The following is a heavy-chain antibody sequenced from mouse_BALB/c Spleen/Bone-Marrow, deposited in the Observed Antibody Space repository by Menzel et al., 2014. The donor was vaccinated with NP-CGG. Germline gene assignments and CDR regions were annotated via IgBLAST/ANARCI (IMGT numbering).Heavy chain of an antibody. Sequence: VMLVESGPGLVAPSQSLSITCTVSGFSLTSYSVHWVRQPPGKGLEWLGVIWAGGSTNYNSALVSRLSISKDNSKSQVFLKMSSLQTDDTAMFYCARDDDSYAMDYWGQGTSVTVSS. V-gene: IGHV2-9*02. J-gene: IGHJ4*01. CDR3: ARDDDSYAMDY. CDR1: GFSLTSYS. D-gene: IGHD2-3*01. CDR2: IWAGGST.